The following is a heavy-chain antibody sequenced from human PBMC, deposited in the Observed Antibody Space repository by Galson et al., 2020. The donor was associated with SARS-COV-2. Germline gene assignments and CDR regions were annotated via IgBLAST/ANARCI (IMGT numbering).Heavy chain of an antibody. CDR2: VNPTSGGP. V-gene: IGHV1-2*02. CDR1: GYTFTDYY. Sequence: ASVKVSCKASGYTFTDYYIHWVRQAPGQGLEWMGWVNPTSGGPKYAQKFQGRVTMTGASSISTAYMELSSLRSDDTAMYYCARSDAFDIWGQGTMVTVSS. CDR3: ARSDAFDI. J-gene: IGHJ3*02.